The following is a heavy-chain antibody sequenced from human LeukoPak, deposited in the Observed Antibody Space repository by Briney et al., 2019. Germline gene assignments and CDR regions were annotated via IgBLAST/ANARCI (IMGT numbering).Heavy chain of an antibody. Sequence: GASVKVSCKVSGYTLTELSMHWVRQAPGKGLEWMGGFDPEDGETIYAQKFQGRVTMTEDTSTDTAYMELSSLRSEDTAVYYCATKLLYDSSGYYSHVIPFDYWGQGTLVTVSS. D-gene: IGHD3-22*01. CDR3: ATKLLYDSSGYYSHVIPFDY. V-gene: IGHV1-24*01. J-gene: IGHJ4*02. CDR1: GYTLTELS. CDR2: FDPEDGET.